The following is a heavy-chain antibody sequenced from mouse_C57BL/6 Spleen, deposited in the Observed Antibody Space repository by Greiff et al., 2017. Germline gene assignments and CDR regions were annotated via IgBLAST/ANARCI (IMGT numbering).Heavy chain of an antibody. Sequence: EVQLQQSGPELVKPGASVKISCKASGYTFTDYYMNWVKQSHGKSLEWIGDINPNNGGTSYNQKFKGKATLTVDKSSSTAYMELRSLTSEDSAVYYCARSGMEGFAYWGQGTLVTVSA. J-gene: IGHJ3*01. D-gene: IGHD2-3*01. CDR2: INPNNGGT. CDR1: GYTFTDYY. CDR3: ARSGMEGFAY. V-gene: IGHV1-26*01.